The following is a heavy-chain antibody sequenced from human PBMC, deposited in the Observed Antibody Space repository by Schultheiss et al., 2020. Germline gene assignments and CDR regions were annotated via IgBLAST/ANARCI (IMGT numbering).Heavy chain of an antibody. CDR3: ARDHRDNVLRFLEWLLYRWGNYYYYMDV. J-gene: IGHJ6*03. V-gene: IGHV3-21*01. Sequence: GGSLRLSCAASGFTFSSYSMNWVRQAPGKGLEWVSSISSSSSYIYYADSVKGRFTISRDNAKNSLYLQMNSLRAEDTAVYYCARDHRDNVLRFLEWLLYRWGNYYYYMDVWGKGTTVTVSS. D-gene: IGHD3-3*01. CDR2: ISSSSSYI. CDR1: GFTFSSYS.